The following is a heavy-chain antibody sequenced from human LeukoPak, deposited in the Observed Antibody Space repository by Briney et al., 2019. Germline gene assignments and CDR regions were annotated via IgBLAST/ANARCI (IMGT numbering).Heavy chain of an antibody. Sequence: ASVKVSCKVSGYTLTELSMHWVRPAPGKGLEWMGGFDPEDGERIYAQKFQGRVTMTEDTSTDTAYMELSSLRSEDTAVYYCATDHLTAIYGSGASSGQRFDPWGQGTLVTVSS. D-gene: IGHD3-10*01. CDR2: FDPEDGER. CDR1: GYTLTELS. V-gene: IGHV1-24*01. CDR3: ATDHLTAIYGSGASSGQRFDP. J-gene: IGHJ5*02.